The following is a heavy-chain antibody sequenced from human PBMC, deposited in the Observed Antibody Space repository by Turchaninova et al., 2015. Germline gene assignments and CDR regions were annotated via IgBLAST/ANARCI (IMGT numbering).Heavy chain of an antibody. CDR1: GESFNGYY. J-gene: IGHJ4*02. Sequence: QVPLQQWGAGMSTPSETPSRTCAVYGESFNGYYLSRIRRPPGKGLEWIGEIKYSGSTNYNPSLKSRATISVDTSRNQFSLKLMSVTAADTAVYYCAREDCSGGTCSYFDYWGQGTLVTVSS. CDR3: AREDCSGGTCSYFDY. CDR2: IKYSGST. V-gene: IGHV4-34*01. D-gene: IGHD2-15*01.